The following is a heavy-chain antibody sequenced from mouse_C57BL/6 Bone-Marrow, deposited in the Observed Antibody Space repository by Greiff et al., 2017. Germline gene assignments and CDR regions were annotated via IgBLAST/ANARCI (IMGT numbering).Heavy chain of an antibody. D-gene: IGHD4-1*01. V-gene: IGHV5-4*01. Sequence: EVQRVESGGGLVKPGGSLKLSCAASGFTFSSYAMSWVRQTPEKRLEWVATISDGGSYTYYPDNVKGRFTISRDNAKNNLYLQMSHLKSEDTAMYYCAREETFLGLDYWGQGTTLTVSS. J-gene: IGHJ2*01. CDR2: ISDGGSYT. CDR1: GFTFSSYA. CDR3: AREETFLGLDY.